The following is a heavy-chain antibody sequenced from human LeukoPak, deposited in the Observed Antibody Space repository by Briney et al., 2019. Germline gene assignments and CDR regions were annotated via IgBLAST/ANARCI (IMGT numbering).Heavy chain of an antibody. V-gene: IGHV3-7*03. J-gene: IGHJ4*02. CDR3: ARDSDGGSHIVDY. CDR1: GFTFSSYW. Sequence: GGSLRLSCAASGFTFSSYWMSWVRQAPEKGLEWVANIKQDGSEKYYVDSVKGRFTISRDNAKNSLYLQMNSLRAEDTAVYYCARDSDGGSHIVDYWGQGTLVTVSS. D-gene: IGHD2-15*01. CDR2: IKQDGSEK.